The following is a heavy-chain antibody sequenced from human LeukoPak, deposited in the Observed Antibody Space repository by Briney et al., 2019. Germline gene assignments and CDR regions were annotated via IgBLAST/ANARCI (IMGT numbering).Heavy chain of an antibody. Sequence: TLSLTCTVSGGSISSYYWSWIRQPPGKGLEWIGYIYYSGSTYYNPSLKSRVTISVDTSKNQFSLKLSSVTAADTAVYYCARDRLGYCSSTCCYTGSGHWFDPWGQGTLVTVSS. D-gene: IGHD2-2*02. V-gene: IGHV4-30-4*08. J-gene: IGHJ5*02. CDR1: GGSISSYY. CDR3: ARDRLGYCSSTCCYTGSGHWFDP. CDR2: IYYSGST.